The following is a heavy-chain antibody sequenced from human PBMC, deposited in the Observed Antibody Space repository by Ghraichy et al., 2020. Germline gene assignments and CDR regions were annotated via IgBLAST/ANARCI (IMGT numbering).Heavy chain of an antibody. Sequence: GGSLRLSCAASGFTFSSYWMSWVRQAPGKGLEWVANIKQDGSEKYYVDSVKGRFTISRDNAKNSLYLQMNSLRAEDTAVYYCARDVKWGNYWYFDLWGRGTLVTVSS. CDR1: GFTFSSYW. CDR2: IKQDGSEK. D-gene: IGHD7-27*01. CDR3: ARDVKWGNYWYFDL. J-gene: IGHJ2*01. V-gene: IGHV3-7*01.